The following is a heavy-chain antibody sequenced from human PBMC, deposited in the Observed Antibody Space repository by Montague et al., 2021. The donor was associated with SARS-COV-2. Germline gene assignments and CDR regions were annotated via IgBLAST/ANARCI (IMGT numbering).Heavy chain of an antibody. Sequence: SETLSLTCTVSGGSISTTSYYWCWIRQPPGKGLEWIASIFYSGTTYYNPSLRSRVTISVQTSKNQFSLTVASVTAADTAIYYCASDCKNSYDMDGWGQGTLVIVSS. CDR3: ASDCKNSYDMDG. D-gene: IGHD2/OR15-2a*01. J-gene: IGHJ6*02. V-gene: IGHV4-39*07. CDR1: GGSISTTSYY. CDR2: IFYSGTT.